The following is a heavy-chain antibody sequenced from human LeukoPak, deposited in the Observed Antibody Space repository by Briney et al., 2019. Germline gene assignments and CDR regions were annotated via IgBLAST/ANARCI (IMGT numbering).Heavy chain of an antibody. Sequence: GESLKISCKASGYTFTNYWIGWVRQMPGKGLEWMGIIYPEDSDTKYSPSFQGQVTISVDESTITAYLQWSSLKASDTAIYYCARHEVGGDSSSGYEYYYYMDVWGKGTAVTVSS. CDR2: IYPEDSDT. J-gene: IGHJ6*03. D-gene: IGHD3-3*01. CDR3: ARHEVGGDSSSGYEYYYYMDV. CDR1: GYTFTNYW. V-gene: IGHV5-51*01.